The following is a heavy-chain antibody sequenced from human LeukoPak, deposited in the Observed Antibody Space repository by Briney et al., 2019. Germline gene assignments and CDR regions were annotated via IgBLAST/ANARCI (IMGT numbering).Heavy chain of an antibody. CDR1: GFTFSNYG. CDR3: AKAAEWELLTYFDY. J-gene: IGHJ4*02. CDR2: ISYDGSNK. V-gene: IGHV3-30*18. D-gene: IGHD1-26*01. Sequence: GRSLRLSCAASGFTFSNYGMHWVRQAPGKGLEWVAFISYDGSNKYYADSVKGRFTISRDNSKNTLYLQMNSLRAEDTAVYYCAKAAEWELLTYFDYWGQGTLVTVSS.